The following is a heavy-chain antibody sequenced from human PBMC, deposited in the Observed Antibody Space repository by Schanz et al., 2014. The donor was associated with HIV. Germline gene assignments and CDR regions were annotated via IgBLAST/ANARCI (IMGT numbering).Heavy chain of an antibody. D-gene: IGHD3-16*01. J-gene: IGHJ6*02. CDR3: ARMEQLIIGYYYGMDV. CDR2: ISSSGSTI. CDR1: GFTFSDYY. Sequence: VQLLESGGGLVQPGGSLRLSCAASGFTFSDYYMSWIRQAPGKGLEWVSYISSSGSTIYYADSVKGRFTISRDNAKNSLYLQMNSLRAEDTAVYYCARMEQLIIGYYYGMDVWGQGTTVTVSS. V-gene: IGHV3-11*01.